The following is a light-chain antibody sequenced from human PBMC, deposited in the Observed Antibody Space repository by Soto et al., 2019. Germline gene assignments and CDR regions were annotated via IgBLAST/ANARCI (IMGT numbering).Light chain of an antibody. V-gene: IGLV1-44*01. CDR3: AEWDDSLNGYV. CDR2: SND. Sequence: QSVLTHPPSASGTPGQRVTISCSGSSSNIGSNTVNWYQQLPGTAPKLLIYSNDQRPSGVPDRFSGSKSGTSASLAISGLQSEDEADYYCAEWDDSLNGYVFGPGTKVTVL. J-gene: IGLJ1*01. CDR1: SSNIGSNT.